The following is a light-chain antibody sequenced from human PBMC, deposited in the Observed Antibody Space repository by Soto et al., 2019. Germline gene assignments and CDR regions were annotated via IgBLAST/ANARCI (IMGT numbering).Light chain of an antibody. J-gene: IGLJ3*02. Sequence: QAVVTQPPSVSGAPGQRVTISCTGSLSNIGAGYEVHWYQQLPGTAPKLLISGHNNRPSGVPDRFFGSKSGTSASLTIIGLPADDEAEYFCQSFDSSLSGSGVFGGGTKLTVL. CDR3: QSFDSSLSGSGV. V-gene: IGLV1-40*01. CDR1: LSNIGAGYE. CDR2: GHN.